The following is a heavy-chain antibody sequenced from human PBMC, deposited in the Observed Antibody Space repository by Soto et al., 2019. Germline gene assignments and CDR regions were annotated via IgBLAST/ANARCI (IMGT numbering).Heavy chain of an antibody. D-gene: IGHD6-19*01. Sequence: AGSLRLSCAAPGFTFSSYAMSWVRQAPGKGLEWVSAISGSGGSTYYADSVKGRFTISRDNSKNTLYLQMNSLRAEDTAVYYCAKELGSSGSDTRGLDYWGQGTLVTVSS. CDR3: AKELGSSGSDTRGLDY. V-gene: IGHV3-23*01. CDR1: GFTFSSYA. J-gene: IGHJ4*02. CDR2: ISGSGGST.